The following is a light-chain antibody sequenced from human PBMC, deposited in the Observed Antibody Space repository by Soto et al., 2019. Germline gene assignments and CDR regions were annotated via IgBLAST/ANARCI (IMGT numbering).Light chain of an antibody. CDR3: SSYTSSSTLV. Sequence: QSALTQPASVSGSPGQSITISSTGTSSDVGGYKFVSWYQQHPGKAPKLMIYEVSNRPSGVSNRFSGSKSGNTASLTISGLQAEDEADYYCSSYTSSSTLVFGGGTKVTVL. CDR1: SSDVGGYKF. J-gene: IGLJ2*01. CDR2: EVS. V-gene: IGLV2-14*01.